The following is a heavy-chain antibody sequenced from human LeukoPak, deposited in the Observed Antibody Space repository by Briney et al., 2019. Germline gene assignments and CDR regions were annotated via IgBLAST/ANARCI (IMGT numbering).Heavy chain of an antibody. CDR1: GFTFSSYA. CDR2: ISSSGGNT. J-gene: IGHJ4*02. V-gene: IGHV3-23*01. Sequence: GGSLRLSCAASGFTFSSYAMSWVRQAPGKGLEWVSGISSSGGNTFYADSVKGRFTISRDNSKNTLYLQMNRLRAEDTAVYYCAKENGAAVISHFDYWGQGTLVTVSS. D-gene: IGHD2-21*01. CDR3: AKENGAAVISHFDY.